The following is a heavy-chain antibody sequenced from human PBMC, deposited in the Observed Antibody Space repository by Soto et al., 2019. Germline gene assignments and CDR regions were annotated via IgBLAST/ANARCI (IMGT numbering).Heavy chain of an antibody. D-gene: IGHD3-16*01. Sequence: SETLSLTCTVSGGSISSGDYYWNWIRQPPGKGLEWIGNIYYSGNTDCNPSLKSRVAISVDTSKNQFSLNLSSVTAADSAVYYCAGQPTAGSFYDLGSYYYYYGMDVWGQGTTVTVSS. CDR3: AGQPTAGSFYDLGSYYYYYGMDV. V-gene: IGHV4-30-4*01. CDR2: IYYSGNT. J-gene: IGHJ6*02. CDR1: GGSISSGDYY.